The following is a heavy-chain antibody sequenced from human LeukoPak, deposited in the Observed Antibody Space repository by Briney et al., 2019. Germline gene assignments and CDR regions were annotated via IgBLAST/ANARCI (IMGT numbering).Heavy chain of an antibody. CDR1: GCTFSSYA. J-gene: IGHJ4*02. CDR3: ARILWFRGRTFDY. V-gene: IGHV3-23*01. D-gene: IGHD3-10*01. CDR2: ISGSGGST. Sequence: PGGSLRLSCAASGCTFSSYAMSWVRQAPGKGLEWVSAISGSGGSTYYADSVKGRFTISRDNSKNTLYLQMNSLRAEDTAVYYCARILWFRGRTFDYWGQGTLVTVSS.